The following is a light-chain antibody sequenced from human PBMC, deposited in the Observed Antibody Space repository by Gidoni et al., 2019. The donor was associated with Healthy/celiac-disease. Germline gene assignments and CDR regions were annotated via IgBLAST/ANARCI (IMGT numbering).Light chain of an antibody. CDR3: QQYNKWPPLGWT. Sequence: EIVMTQSPATLSVSPGERATLSCRSCQGVSSNLAWYQQKPGQAPRLLIYGASTRATGIPARFSGSGAGTDFTLTISSLQSEDFAVYYCQQYNKWPPLGWTFGQGTKVEIK. CDR1: QGVSSN. J-gene: IGKJ1*01. V-gene: IGKV3-15*01. CDR2: GAS.